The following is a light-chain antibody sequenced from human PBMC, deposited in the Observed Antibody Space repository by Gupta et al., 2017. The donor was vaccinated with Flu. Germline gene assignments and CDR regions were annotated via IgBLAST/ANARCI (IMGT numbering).Light chain of an antibody. CDR2: WAS. Sequence: SLGERATINCKSSQSCADSSKNRNYLAWYQQKAGQPPKLLIYWASSRESGVPDRFSGRGYGTDFTLTISSRQAEDVAVYYCHQYYTTPFSFGEGTXVEIK. CDR1: QSCADSSKNRNY. CDR3: HQYYTTPFS. V-gene: IGKV4-1*01. J-gene: IGKJ4*01.